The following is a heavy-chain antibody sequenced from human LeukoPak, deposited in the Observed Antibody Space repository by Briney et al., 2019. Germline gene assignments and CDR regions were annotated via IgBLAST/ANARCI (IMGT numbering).Heavy chain of an antibody. CDR3: AQGGYFAFDM. CDR1: GFTFSAYG. CDR2: TSRSSGA. J-gene: IGHJ3*02. V-gene: IGHV3-23*01. Sequence: PGGSLRLSCVGSGFTFSAYGMQWVRQAPGKGLEWVSGTSRSSGAHYTDSVKGRFTISRDNSKDTLYLQMNSLRAEDTAVYYCAQGGYFAFDMWGQGTMVTVSS. D-gene: IGHD2-2*03.